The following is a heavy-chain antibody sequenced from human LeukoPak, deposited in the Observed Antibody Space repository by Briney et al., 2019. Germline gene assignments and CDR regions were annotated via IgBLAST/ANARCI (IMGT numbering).Heavy chain of an antibody. J-gene: IGHJ4*02. D-gene: IGHD3-22*01. V-gene: IGHV4-4*07. CDR1: GGSISSYY. CDR2: IYTSGST. CDR3: ARWYGYDSSGYSFDY. Sequence: SETLSLTCTVSGGSISSYYWSWIRQPAGKGLEWIGRIYTSGSTNYNPSLKSRVTMSVDTSKNQFSLKLSSVTAADTAVYYCARWYGYDSSGYSFDYWGQETLVTVSS.